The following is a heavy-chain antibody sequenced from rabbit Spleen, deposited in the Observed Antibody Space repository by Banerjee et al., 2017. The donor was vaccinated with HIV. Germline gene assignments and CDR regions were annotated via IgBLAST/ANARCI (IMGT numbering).Heavy chain of an antibody. CDR2: IHIGSSTFT. J-gene: IGHJ4*01. CDR3: ARDLDDVIGWNFGW. Sequence: QSLEESGGDLVKPGASLTLTCTASGVSFSGSSYMCWVRQAPGKGLEWIACIHIGSSTFTYFASWAKGRFTISKTSSTTVTLQMTSLTAADTATYFCARDLDDVIGWNFGWWGQGTLVTVS. D-gene: IGHD4-1*01. V-gene: IGHV1S40*01. CDR1: GVSFSGSSY.